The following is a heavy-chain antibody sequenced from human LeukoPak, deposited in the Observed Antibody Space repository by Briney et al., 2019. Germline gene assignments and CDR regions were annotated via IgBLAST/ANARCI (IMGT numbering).Heavy chain of an antibody. D-gene: IGHD4-17*01. J-gene: IGHJ6*02. Sequence: PSQTLSLTCAVSGGSISSGGYSWSWIRQPPGKGLEWIGYIYHSGSTYYNPSLKSRVTISVDRSKNQFSLKLSSVTAADTAVYYCARSTVTTLGYYYGMDVWGQGTTVTVAS. CDR2: IYHSGST. V-gene: IGHV4-30-2*01. CDR1: GGSISSGGYS. CDR3: ARSTVTTLGYYYGMDV.